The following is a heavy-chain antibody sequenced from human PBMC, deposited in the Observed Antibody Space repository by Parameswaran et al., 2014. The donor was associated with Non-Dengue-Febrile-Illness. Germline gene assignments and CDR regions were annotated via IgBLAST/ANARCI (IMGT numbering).Heavy chain of an antibody. CDR2: IYYSGST. Sequence: RWIRQPPGKGLEWIGYIYYSGSTYYNPSLKSRVTISVDTSKNQFSLKLSSVTAADTAVYYCARGSGSYSRGYYFDYWGPGNPGHRLL. D-gene: IGHD1-26*01. V-gene: IGHV4-31*02. J-gene: IGHJ4*02. CDR3: ARGSGSYSRGYYFDY.